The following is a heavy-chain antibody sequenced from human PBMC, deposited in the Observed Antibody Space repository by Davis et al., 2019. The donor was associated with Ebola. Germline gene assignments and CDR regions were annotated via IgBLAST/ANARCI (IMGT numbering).Heavy chain of an antibody. J-gene: IGHJ3*02. D-gene: IGHD2-15*01. CDR2: ISAYNGNT. Sequence: ASVKVSCKASGYTFTSYGISWVRQAPGQGLEWMGWISAYNGNTNYAQKLQDGVTMTEDTSTDTAYMELSSLRSEDTAVYYCAAGGVGGGFDIWGQGTMVTVSS. CDR3: AAGGVGGGFDI. CDR1: GYTFTSYG. V-gene: IGHV1-18*04.